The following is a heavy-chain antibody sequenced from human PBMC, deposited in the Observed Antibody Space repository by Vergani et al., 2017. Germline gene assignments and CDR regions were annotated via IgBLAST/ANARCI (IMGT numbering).Heavy chain of an antibody. Sequence: QVQLQESGPGLVKPSQTLSLPCTVPGGPLSSGGYYWSWIGQHPGKGLEWIGYIYYSGRTYYNPSLKSRVTISVDTSKNQCSLKLSSVTAADTAVYYCARVDSSEALQFDYWGQGTLVTVSS. CDR1: GGPLSSGGYY. CDR2: IYYSGRT. D-gene: IGHD3-22*01. CDR3: ARVDSSEALQFDY. J-gene: IGHJ4*02. V-gene: IGHV4-31*03.